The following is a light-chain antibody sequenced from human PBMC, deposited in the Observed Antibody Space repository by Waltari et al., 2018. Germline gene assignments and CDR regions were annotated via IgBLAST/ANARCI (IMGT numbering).Light chain of an antibody. CDR2: DVS. V-gene: IGLV2-11*01. CDR3: CSYAGSYTVV. CDR1: SSDVGGYDY. Sequence: QSALTQPRSVSGSPGQSVTISCTGTSSDVGGYDYVSWYQQHPGKAPNLMITDVSKRPSGVPVRFSGSKSGNAASLTISGLQAEDEADYYCCSYAGSYTVVFGGGTKLTVL. J-gene: IGLJ3*02.